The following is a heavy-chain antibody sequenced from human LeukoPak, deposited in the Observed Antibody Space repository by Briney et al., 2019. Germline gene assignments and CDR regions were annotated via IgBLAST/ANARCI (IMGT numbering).Heavy chain of an antibody. Sequence: ASLKVSCKASAYTFTGYYMHWVRQAPGPGLEWMGWINPNSGGTNYAQKFQGRVTMIRDTSISTAYMELSRLRSDDTAVYYCARDSPSLYCGGDCSSRYFDLWGRGTLVTVSS. CDR3: ARDSPSLYCGGDCSSRYFDL. CDR2: INPNSGGT. V-gene: IGHV1-2*02. CDR1: AYTFTGYY. D-gene: IGHD2-21*01. J-gene: IGHJ2*01.